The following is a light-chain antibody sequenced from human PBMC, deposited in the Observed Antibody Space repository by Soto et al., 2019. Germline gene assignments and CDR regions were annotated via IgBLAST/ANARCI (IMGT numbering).Light chain of an antibody. J-gene: IGLJ3*02. CDR2: LNSDGSH. CDR3: HTWGV. CDR1: SGHSSYA. V-gene: IGLV4-69*01. Sequence: QPVLTQSPSASASLGASVKLTCTLSSGHSSYAIAWHQQQPEKGPRYLMKLNSDGSHSKGDGIPDRFSGSSSGAERYLTISSLQSEDEADYYCHTWGVFGGGTKLTVL.